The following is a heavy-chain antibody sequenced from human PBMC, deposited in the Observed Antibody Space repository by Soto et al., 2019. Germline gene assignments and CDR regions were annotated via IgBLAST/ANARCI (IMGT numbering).Heavy chain of an antibody. D-gene: IGHD3-22*01. CDR2: ISYDGSNK. CDR1: GFTFSSYG. V-gene: IGHV3-30*18. J-gene: IGHJ4*01. CDR3: AKGYDSSGYYHLDY. Sequence: GGCLRLSCAASGFTFSSYGMHWVRQAPGKGLEWVAVISYDGSNKYYADSVKGRFTISRDNSKNTLYLQMDSLRAEDTAVYYCAKGYDSSGYYHLDYWGHGTLVTGSS.